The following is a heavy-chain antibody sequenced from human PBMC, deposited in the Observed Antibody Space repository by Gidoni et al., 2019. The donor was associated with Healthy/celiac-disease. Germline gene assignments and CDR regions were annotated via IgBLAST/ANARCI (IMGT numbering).Heavy chain of an antibody. CDR3: AKGSQWELEHAFDI. CDR1: GVTFISYG. Sequence: QVQLVESGGGVVQPGGYCGLSCAAFGVTFISYGMHWVRQAPGKGLEWVAVISYDGSNKYYAESVKGRFTITRENSKNTLYLQMNSMRAEDTAVYYCAKGSQWELEHAFDIWGQGTMVTVSA. CDR2: ISYDGSNK. J-gene: IGHJ3*02. D-gene: IGHD1-26*01. V-gene: IGHV3-30*18.